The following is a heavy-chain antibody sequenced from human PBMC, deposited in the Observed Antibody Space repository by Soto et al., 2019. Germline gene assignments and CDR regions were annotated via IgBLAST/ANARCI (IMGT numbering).Heavy chain of an antibody. CDR2: VYPRDSDT. CDR3: ARPPLPGYSIHFNS. Sequence: GESVKISGKSSGGIVIDYWRGWVRQMPIKSLEWMGIVYPRDSDTRYSPSFQGQVTISADRSTGTAFLQWRSLKASDTALYYCARPPLPGYSIHFNSWGQGTLVTVYS. J-gene: IGHJ4*02. D-gene: IGHD2-15*01. CDR1: GGIVIDYW. V-gene: IGHV5-51*01.